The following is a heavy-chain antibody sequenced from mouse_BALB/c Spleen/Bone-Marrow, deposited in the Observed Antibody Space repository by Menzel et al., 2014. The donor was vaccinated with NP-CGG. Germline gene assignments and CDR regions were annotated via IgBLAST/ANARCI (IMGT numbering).Heavy chain of an antibody. Sequence: EVQVVESGGGLVQPGGSRKLSCAASGFTFSSFGMHWVRQAPEKGLEWVAYISSGSNTICYADTVKGRFTISRDNPKNTLFLQMTSLRSEDTAMYYCARGGNFAWFAYWGQGTLVTVSA. J-gene: IGHJ3*01. CDR3: ARGGNFAWFAY. V-gene: IGHV5-17*02. D-gene: IGHD2-1*01. CDR1: GFTFSSFG. CDR2: ISSGSNTI.